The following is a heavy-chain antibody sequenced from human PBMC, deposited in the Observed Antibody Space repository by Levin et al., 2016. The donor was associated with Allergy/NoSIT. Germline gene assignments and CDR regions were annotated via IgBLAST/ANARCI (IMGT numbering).Heavy chain of an antibody. CDR2: ITESART. J-gene: IGHJ6*02. CDR3: ARVIPGSYFYVMDA. Sequence: RQAPGKGLEWIGEITESARTSYISSLESRVTISIHTSKNQFSLELSSVTAADTAVYYCARVIPGSYFYVMDAWGQGTTVTVSS. V-gene: IGHV4-34*01. D-gene: IGHD7-27*01.